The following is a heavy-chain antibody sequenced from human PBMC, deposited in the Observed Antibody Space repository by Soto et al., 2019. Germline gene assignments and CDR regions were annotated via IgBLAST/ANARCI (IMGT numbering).Heavy chain of an antibody. J-gene: IGHJ3*02. Sequence: ASVKVSCKASGYTFTSYGISWVRQAPGQGLEWMGWMNPNSGNTGYAQKFQGRVTMTRNTSKSTANIELSSLRSEDTAVYYCVRAKGERYCSGGSCYPKGDAFDIWGQGTMVTVSS. CDR1: GYTFTSYG. V-gene: IGHV1-8*02. D-gene: IGHD2-15*01. CDR2: MNPNSGNT. CDR3: VRAKGERYCSGGSCYPKGDAFDI.